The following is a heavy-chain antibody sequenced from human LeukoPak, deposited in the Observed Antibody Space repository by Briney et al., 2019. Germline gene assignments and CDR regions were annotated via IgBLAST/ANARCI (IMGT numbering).Heavy chain of an antibody. V-gene: IGHV1-2*02. CDR1: GYTFTGYY. CDR2: INPNSGGT. D-gene: IGHD3-9*01. Sequence: GASVKVSCKASGYTFTGYYMHWVRQAPGQGLEWMGRINPNSGGTNYAQKFQGRVTMTRDTSISTAYMELSRLRSDDTAVYYCARLRRDILTGYYGGFDYWGQGTLVTVSS. CDR3: ARLRRDILTGYYGGFDY. J-gene: IGHJ4*02.